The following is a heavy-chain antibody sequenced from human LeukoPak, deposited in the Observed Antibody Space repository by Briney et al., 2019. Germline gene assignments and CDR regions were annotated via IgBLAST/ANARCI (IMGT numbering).Heavy chain of an antibody. CDR3: AKYTSGTSYRGLDQ. D-gene: IGHD3-10*01. V-gene: IGHV3-23*01. J-gene: IGHJ4*02. Sequence: GGSLRLSCAASGFTFKNFAMSWVRRAPGKGLEWVSTIFCSAVNTYYADSVKGRFTISRDDSKNTVYLQMNRLRAEDTAVYSCAKYTSGTSYRGLDQWGQGTLVTVSS. CDR1: GFTFKNFA. CDR2: IFCSAVNT.